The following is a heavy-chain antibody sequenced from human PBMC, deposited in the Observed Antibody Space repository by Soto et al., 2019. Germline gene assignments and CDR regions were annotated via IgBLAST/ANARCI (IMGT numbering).Heavy chain of an antibody. CDR2: IYYSGST. CDR1: GGSISSSSYY. V-gene: IGHV4-39*01. D-gene: IGHD3-22*01. Sequence: SETLSLTCTVSGGSISSSSYYWGWIRQPPGKGLEWIGSIYYSGSTYYNPSLKSRVTISVDTSKNQFSLKLSSVTAADTAVYYCARQSYYYDSKGDYWGQGTLVTVSS. CDR3: ARQSYYYDSKGDY. J-gene: IGHJ4*02.